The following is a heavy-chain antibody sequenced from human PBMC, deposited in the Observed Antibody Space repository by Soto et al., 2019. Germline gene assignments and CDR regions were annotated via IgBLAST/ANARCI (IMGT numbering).Heavy chain of an antibody. D-gene: IGHD3-10*01. V-gene: IGHV1-3*01. J-gene: IGHJ4*02. CDR3: ARDLWLGESFRYYFDY. CDR2: INPASGKT. CDR1: GYTFTDYS. Sequence: ASVKVSCKASGYTFTDYSLQWVRQAPGQRLEWMGWINPASGKTKYSQKFQGRVTITRDTSASTDYMELSSLTSEDTALYYCARDLWLGESFRYYFDYWAQ.